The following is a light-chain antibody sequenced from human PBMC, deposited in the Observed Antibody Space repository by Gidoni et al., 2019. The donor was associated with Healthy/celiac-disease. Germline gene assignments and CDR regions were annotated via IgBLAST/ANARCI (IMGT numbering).Light chain of an antibody. V-gene: IGKV1-27*01. J-gene: IGKJ4*01. CDR2: AAS. Sequence: DIQMTQSPSSLSASVGDRVTIACRASQCISNYLAWYQQKPGKVPNILIYAASTLQSGVPPRFSGSGSGTDFTLPISSLQPEDVATYYCQKYNSAPPLTFGGGTKVEIK. CDR1: QCISNY. CDR3: QKYNSAPPLT.